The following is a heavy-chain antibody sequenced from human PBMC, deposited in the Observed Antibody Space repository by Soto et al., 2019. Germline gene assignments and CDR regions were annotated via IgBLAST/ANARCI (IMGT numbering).Heavy chain of an antibody. CDR3: ARESLDYGDRDFDY. J-gene: IGHJ4*02. Sequence: PGGSLRLSCAASGFTFSSYGMHWVRQAPGKGLEWVAVIWYDGSNKYYADSVKGRFTISRDNSKNTLYLQMNSLRAEDAAVYYCARESLDYGDRDFDYWGQGTLVTVSS. D-gene: IGHD4-17*01. CDR1: GFTFSSYG. V-gene: IGHV3-33*01. CDR2: IWYDGSNK.